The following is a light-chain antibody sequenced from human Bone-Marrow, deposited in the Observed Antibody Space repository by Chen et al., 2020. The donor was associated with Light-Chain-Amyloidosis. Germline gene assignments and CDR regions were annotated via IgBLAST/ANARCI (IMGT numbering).Light chain of an antibody. Sequence: DIVMTQSPDSLAVSLGERATINCKSSQSVLYSSNNKNYLAWYQQKPGQPPKLLIYWASTRESGVPDRFSGSGSGTDFTLTISSLQAEDVAVYYCQNYYGIPTWTFGQGTKVEIK. CDR1: QSVLYSSNNKNY. CDR2: WAS. J-gene: IGKJ1*01. CDR3: QNYYGIPTWT. V-gene: IGKV4-1*01.